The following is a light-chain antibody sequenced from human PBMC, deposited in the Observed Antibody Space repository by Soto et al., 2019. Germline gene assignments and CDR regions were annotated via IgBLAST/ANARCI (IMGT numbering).Light chain of an antibody. CDR2: LNSDGSH. Sequence: QLVLTQSPSASASLGASVKLTCTLSSGHSSYAIAWHQQQPEKGPRYLMKLNSDGSHSKGDGIPDRFSGSSSGAKRYLTISSLQSEDEADYYCQTWGTGIWVFGGGTKVTVL. CDR1: SGHSSYA. V-gene: IGLV4-69*01. CDR3: QTWGTGIWV. J-gene: IGLJ3*02.